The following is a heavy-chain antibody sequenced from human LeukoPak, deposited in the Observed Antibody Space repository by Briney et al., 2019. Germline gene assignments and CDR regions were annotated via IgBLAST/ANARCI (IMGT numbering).Heavy chain of an antibody. D-gene: IGHD6-13*01. J-gene: IGHJ4*02. V-gene: IGHV1-69*04. CDR1: GGTFSSYA. CDR2: IIPILGIA. CDR3: ARGESSSWVDY. Sequence: SVKVSCKASGGTFSSYAISWVRQAPGQGLEWMGRIIPILGIANYAQKFQGRVTITADKSTSTAYMELSSLRSEDTAVYYCARGESSSWVDYWGQGTLVTVSS.